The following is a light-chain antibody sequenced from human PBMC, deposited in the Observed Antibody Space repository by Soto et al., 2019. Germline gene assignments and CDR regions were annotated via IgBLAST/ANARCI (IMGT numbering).Light chain of an antibody. Sequence: LTQPPSVSGAPGQRVTISCTGSSSNIGAGYDVHWYQQLPGTAPKLLIYGNSNRPSGVPDRFSGSKSGTSASLAITGLQAEDEADYYCQSYDSSLSGSYVFGTGTKLTVL. CDR1: SSNIGAGYD. V-gene: IGLV1-40*01. CDR2: GNS. CDR3: QSYDSSLSGSYV. J-gene: IGLJ1*01.